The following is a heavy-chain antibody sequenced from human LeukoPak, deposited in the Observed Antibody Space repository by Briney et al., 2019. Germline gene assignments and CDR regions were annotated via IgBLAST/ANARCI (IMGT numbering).Heavy chain of an antibody. D-gene: IGHD1-26*01. CDR1: GFTFSSYA. J-gene: IGHJ6*03. CDR2: ISSSGSTI. Sequence: GGSLRLSCAASGFTFSSYAMSWVRQAPGKGLEWVSYISSSGSTIYYADSVKGRFTISRDNAKNSLYLQMNSLRAEDTAVYYCARGKSEWELSYYYYYMDVWGKGTTVTVSS. CDR3: ARGKSEWELSYYYYYMDV. V-gene: IGHV3-48*04.